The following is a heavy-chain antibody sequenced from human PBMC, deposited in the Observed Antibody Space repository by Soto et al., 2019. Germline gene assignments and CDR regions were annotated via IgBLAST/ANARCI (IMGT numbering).Heavy chain of an antibody. CDR2: IYYSGST. V-gene: IGHV4-30-4*01. J-gene: IGHJ4*02. Sequence: SETLSLTCTVSGGSISSGDYYWSWIRQPPGKGLEWIGYIYYSGSTYYNPSLKSRVTISVDTSKNQFSLKLSSVTAAVTAVYYCARDRDGGTYFDYWGQGTLVTVSS. CDR3: ARDRDGGTYFDY. CDR1: GGSISSGDYY. D-gene: IGHD2-15*01.